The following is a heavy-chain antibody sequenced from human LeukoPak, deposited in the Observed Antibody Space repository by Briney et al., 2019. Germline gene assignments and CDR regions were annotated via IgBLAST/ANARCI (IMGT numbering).Heavy chain of an antibody. Sequence: SETLSLTCAVSGGSISSGGYSWSWIRQPPGKGLEWIGYIYHSGSTYYNPSLKSRVTISVDTSKNQFSLKLSSVTAADTAVYYCASFYSGYDFLDYWGQGTLVTVSS. CDR3: ASFYSGYDFLDY. V-gene: IGHV4-30-2*01. J-gene: IGHJ4*02. D-gene: IGHD5-12*01. CDR1: GGSISSGGYS. CDR2: IYHSGST.